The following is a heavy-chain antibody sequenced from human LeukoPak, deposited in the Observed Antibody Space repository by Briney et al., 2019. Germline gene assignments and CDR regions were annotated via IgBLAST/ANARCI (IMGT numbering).Heavy chain of an antibody. D-gene: IGHD3-10*01. CDR1: GFTFSSYS. CDR3: ARHLKTITMVRGDYNWFDP. J-gene: IGHJ5*02. V-gene: IGHV3-21*01. CDR2: ISSSSSYI. Sequence: GGSLRLSCAASGFTFSSYSMNWVRQAPGKGLEWVSSISSSSSYIYYADSVKGRFTISRDNAKNSLYLQMNSLRAEDTAVYYCARHLKTITMVRGDYNWFDPWGQGTLVTVSS.